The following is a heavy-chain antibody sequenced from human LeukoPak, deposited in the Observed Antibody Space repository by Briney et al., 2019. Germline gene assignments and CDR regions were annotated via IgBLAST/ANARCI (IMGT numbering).Heavy chain of an antibody. J-gene: IGHJ5*02. V-gene: IGHV4-4*02. CDR3: ARDGGGGPAPPRTGFDP. Sequence: SETLSLTCAVSGGSISSSNWWSWVRQPPGKGLEWIGEIYHSGSTNYNPSLKSRVTISVDKSKNQFSLKLSSVTAADTAVYYCARDGGGGPAPPRTGFDPGGKGTLVTVSS. CDR2: IYHSGST. CDR1: GGSISSSNW. D-gene: IGHD3-16*01.